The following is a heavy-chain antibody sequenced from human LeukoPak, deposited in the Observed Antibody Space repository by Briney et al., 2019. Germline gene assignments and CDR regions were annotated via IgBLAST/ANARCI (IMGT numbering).Heavy chain of an antibody. J-gene: IGHJ6*02. CDR3: ARDREQLWPPYYYGMDV. Sequence: SETLSLTCTVSGGSISSSSYYWGWIRQPPGKGREWIGSIYYSGSTYYNPSLKSRVTISVDTSKNQFSLKLSSVTAADTAVYYCARDREQLWPPYYYGMDVWGQGTTVTVSS. CDR2: IYYSGST. D-gene: IGHD5-18*01. V-gene: IGHV4-39*07. CDR1: GGSISSSSYY.